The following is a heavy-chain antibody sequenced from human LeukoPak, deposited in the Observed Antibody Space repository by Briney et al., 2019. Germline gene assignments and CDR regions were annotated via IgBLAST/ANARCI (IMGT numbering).Heavy chain of an antibody. Sequence: GGPLRLSCAASGFTFSSYAMSWVRQAPGKGLEWVSAISGSGGSTYYADAVNGRFTISRANSKNTLYLQMNSLRAEDTAVYYCASGWGTDYYFDYWGQGTLVTVSS. V-gene: IGHV3-23*01. J-gene: IGHJ4*02. CDR3: ASGWGTDYYFDY. CDR1: GFTFSSYA. D-gene: IGHD1-1*01. CDR2: ISGSGGST.